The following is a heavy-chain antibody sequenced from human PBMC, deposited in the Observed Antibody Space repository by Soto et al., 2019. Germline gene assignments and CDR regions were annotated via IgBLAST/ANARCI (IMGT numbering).Heavy chain of an antibody. J-gene: IGHJ4*02. CDR3: AAHFSRGSDY. D-gene: IGHD6-19*01. CDR2: IVVGSGNT. V-gene: IGHV1-58*01. CDR1: GFTFTSSA. Sequence: QMQLVQSGPEVKKPGTSVKVACKASGFTFTSSAVQWVRQARGQRLEWIGWIVVGSGNTNYAQKFQERVTVTRDMSTSTAYMELSSLRSEDTAVYYRAAHFSRGSDYWGQGTLVTVSS.